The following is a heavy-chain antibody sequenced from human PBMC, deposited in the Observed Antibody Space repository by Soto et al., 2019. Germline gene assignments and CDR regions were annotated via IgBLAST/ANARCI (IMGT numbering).Heavy chain of an antibody. Sequence: SLRLSCAASGXTFDDYSMHWVRQVPGKGLEWVSGINWNSGSIGYGDSVKGRFAISRDNAKKSLHLQMNSMSAEDTAFYYCVKDESINWYSGHFRHWGQGTLGTVS. D-gene: IGHD6-13*01. CDR3: VKDESINWYSGHFRH. CDR1: GXTFDDYS. J-gene: IGHJ1*01. V-gene: IGHV3-9*01. CDR2: INWNSGSI.